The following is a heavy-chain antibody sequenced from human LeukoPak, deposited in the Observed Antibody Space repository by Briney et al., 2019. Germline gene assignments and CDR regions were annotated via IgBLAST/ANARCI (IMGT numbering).Heavy chain of an antibody. J-gene: IGHJ4*01. CDR3: ARAHDSXPAQTAXTFDY. V-gene: IGHV4-59*01. D-gene: IGHD2-2*01. Sequence: SETLSLTGTVSGGSISSYYWSWIRQPPGKGLEWIGYIYYSGSTNYNPSLKSRVTISVDTSKNQFSLKLSSVTAADTAVYYCARAHDSXPAQTAXTFDYXGXGTLVTVSS. CDR2: IYYSGST. CDR1: GGSISSYY.